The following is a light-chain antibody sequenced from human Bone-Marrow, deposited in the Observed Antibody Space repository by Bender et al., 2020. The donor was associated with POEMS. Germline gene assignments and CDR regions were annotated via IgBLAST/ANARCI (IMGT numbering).Light chain of an antibody. V-gene: IGLV1-44*01. CDR2: SSH. CDR1: SSNIGAHA. J-gene: IGLJ3*02. CDR3: AVWDYRLNGWV. Sequence: QSVLTQPPSASGTPGQRVTISCSGGSSNIGAHAVNGYQHLPGTAPKLLLYSSHRRPSEVPDRFSGSRSCTSASLALIGLQSEDEADYSCAVWDYRLNGWVFGGGTPLTVL.